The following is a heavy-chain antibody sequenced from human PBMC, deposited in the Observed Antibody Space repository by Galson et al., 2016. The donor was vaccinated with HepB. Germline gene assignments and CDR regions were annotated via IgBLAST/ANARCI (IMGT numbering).Heavy chain of an antibody. CDR1: GYTFTTYG. CDR3: ARDRCGNTSCRNGLDV. D-gene: IGHD2-2*01. Sequence: SVKVSCKASGYTFTTYGISWVRQAPGQGLEWMGWISAHNGKTNYAQSLQGRVTMTTDASARTAYMELRSLRSDDTAVYYCARDRCGNTSCRNGLDVWGQGTTITVSS. J-gene: IGHJ6*02. V-gene: IGHV1-18*01. CDR2: ISAHNGKT.